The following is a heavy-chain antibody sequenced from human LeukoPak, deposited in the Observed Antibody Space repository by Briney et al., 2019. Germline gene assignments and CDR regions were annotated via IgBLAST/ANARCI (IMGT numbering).Heavy chain of an antibody. V-gene: IGHV6-1*01. Sequence: SQTLSLTCAISGDGISSNSATWNWIRQSPSRGLQWLGRTYYRSKWYNDYAVSVKSRITFNPDTSKNQFSLQLDSVTPEDTAVYYCAREYCSSTTCQSFDYWGQETQVTVSS. D-gene: IGHD2-2*01. J-gene: IGHJ4*02. CDR2: TYYRSKWYN. CDR1: GDGISSNSAT. CDR3: AREYCSSTTCQSFDY.